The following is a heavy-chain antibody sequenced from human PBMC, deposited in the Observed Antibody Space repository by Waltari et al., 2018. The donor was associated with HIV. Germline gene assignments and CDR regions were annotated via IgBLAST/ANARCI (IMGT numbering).Heavy chain of an antibody. D-gene: IGHD5-18*01. CDR3: AKVREKQLWLRNWDFDL. V-gene: IGHV3-48*03. J-gene: IGHJ2*01. Sequence: EVMLVESGGGLVQPGGSVRLSCAASGFTFGSYEMNWVRQAPGKGLEWISYISSSGSSIYYADSVKGRFTISRDNGKKSLYLQMNILRAEDTAVYYCAKVREKQLWLRNWDFDLWGRGTLVTVSS. CDR1: GFTFGSYE. CDR2: ISSSGSSI.